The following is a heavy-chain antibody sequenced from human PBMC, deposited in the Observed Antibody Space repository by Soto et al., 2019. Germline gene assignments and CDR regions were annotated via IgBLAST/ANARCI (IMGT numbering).Heavy chain of an antibody. CDR3: ARGAYYYDSSGPWDY. J-gene: IGHJ4*02. CDR2: IIPIFGTA. Sequence: QVQLVQSGAEVKKPGSSVKVSCKASGGTFSSYAISWVRQAPGQGLEWMGGIIPIFGTANYAQKFQGRVTMTRDTSISTAYMELSRLRSDDTAVYYCARGAYYYDSSGPWDYWGQGTLVTVSS. V-gene: IGHV1-69*06. D-gene: IGHD3-22*01. CDR1: GGTFSSYA.